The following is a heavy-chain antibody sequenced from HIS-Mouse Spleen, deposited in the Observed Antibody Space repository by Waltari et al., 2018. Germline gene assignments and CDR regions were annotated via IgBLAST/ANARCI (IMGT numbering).Heavy chain of an antibody. D-gene: IGHD6-13*01. CDR2: IYYSGST. CDR1: GGSISSSSYY. CDR3: AREIPYSSSWYDWYFDL. Sequence: QLQLQESGPGLVKPSETLSLTCTVSGGSISSSSYYWGWIRQPPGKGLEWIGSIYYSGSTYYNPSIKRRVTIAVDTSKNQFSLKLGSVTAADTAVYYCAREIPYSSSWYDWYFDLWGRGTLVTVSS. J-gene: IGHJ2*01. V-gene: IGHV4-39*07.